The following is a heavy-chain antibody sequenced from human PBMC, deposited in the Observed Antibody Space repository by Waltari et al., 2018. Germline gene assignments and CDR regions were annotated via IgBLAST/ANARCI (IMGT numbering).Heavy chain of an antibody. Sequence: EQLVKSGGDLVQPGGSLSLSCSGSGLPFGSDCMYWVRQSPGKGREGVAGMNGMGSRTGYADSVGGRFTISRDYAKNTLDLQMSSLRTEDMAVYYCATSSDQGVDDWGQGTLVVVSS. CDR2: MNGMGSRT. CDR1: GLPFGSDC. J-gene: IGHJ1*01. CDR3: ATSSDQGVDD. D-gene: IGHD2-8*01. V-gene: IGHV3-74*01.